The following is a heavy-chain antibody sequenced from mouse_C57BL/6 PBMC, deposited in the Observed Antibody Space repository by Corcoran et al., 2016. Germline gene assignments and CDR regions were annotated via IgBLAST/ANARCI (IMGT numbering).Heavy chain of an antibody. V-gene: IGHV1-80*01. D-gene: IGHD1-1*01. CDR2: IYPGDGDT. Sequence: QVQLQQSGAELVKPGASVKISCKASGYAFSSYWMNWVKQRPGKGLEWIGQIYPGDGDTNYNGKFKGKATLTADKSSSTAYMQLSSLTSEDSAVYFCAREHYGSTWFAYWGQWTLVTVSA. CDR1: GYAFSSYW. J-gene: IGHJ3*01. CDR3: AREHYGSTWFAY.